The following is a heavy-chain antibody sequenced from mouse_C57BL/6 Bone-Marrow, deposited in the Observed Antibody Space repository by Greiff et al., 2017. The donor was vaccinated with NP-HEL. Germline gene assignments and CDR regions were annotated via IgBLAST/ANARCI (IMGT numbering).Heavy chain of an antibody. CDR3: ARPSNCYYFDY. D-gene: IGHD4-1*01. V-gene: IGHV5-17*01. CDR1: GFTFSDYG. Sequence: EVMLVESGGGLVKPGGSLKLSCAASGFTFSDYGMHWVRQAPEKGLEWVAYISSGSSTIYYAAPVKGRFTISRDNAKNTLFLQMTRLRSEDTAMYYCARPSNCYYFDYWGQGTTLTVSS. J-gene: IGHJ2*01. CDR2: ISSGSSTI.